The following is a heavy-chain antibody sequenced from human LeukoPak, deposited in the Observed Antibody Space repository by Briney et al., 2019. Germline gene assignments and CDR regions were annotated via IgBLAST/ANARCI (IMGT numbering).Heavy chain of an antibody. CDR3: AKDKEYSGFGPILSGYYYGMDV. CDR1: GFTFDDYA. D-gene: IGHD5-12*01. Sequence: RAGGSLRLSCAASGFTFDDYAMHWVRQAPGKGLERVSLISWDGGSTYYADSVKGRFTISRDNSRHTLYLQMNSLGAEDTALYYCAKDKEYSGFGPILSGYYYGMDVWGKGTTVTVSS. J-gene: IGHJ6*04. CDR2: ISWDGGST. V-gene: IGHV3-43D*04.